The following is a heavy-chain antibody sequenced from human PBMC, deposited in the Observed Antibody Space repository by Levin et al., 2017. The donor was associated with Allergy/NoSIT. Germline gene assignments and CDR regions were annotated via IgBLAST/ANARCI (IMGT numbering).Heavy chain of an antibody. CDR3: ARSVVVVPAASYYYYGMDV. Sequence: GGSLRLSCATSGFTFSNFGMHWVRQAPGKGLEWVAVIWYDGSKKYYADSVKGRFTISRDNSKNTLYLQMNSLRAEDAAVYFCARSVVVVPAASYYYYGMDVWGQGTTVTVSS. J-gene: IGHJ6*02. CDR1: GFTFSNFG. V-gene: IGHV3-33*01. D-gene: IGHD2-2*01. CDR2: IWYDGSKK.